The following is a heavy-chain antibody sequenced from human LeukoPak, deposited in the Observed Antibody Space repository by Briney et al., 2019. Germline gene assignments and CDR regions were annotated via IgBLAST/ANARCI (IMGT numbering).Heavy chain of an antibody. V-gene: IGHV3-66*04. CDR1: GFTVSSNY. D-gene: IGHD5-18*01. CDR2: IYSGGNT. Sequence: GGSLRLSCAASGFTVSSNYMNWVRQAPGKGLEWVSMIYSGGNTFYTDSVKGRFIISRDNSKNTLDLQMNSQRAEDTAVYYCARRGHGYGSPFDYWGQGTLVTVSS. J-gene: IGHJ4*02. CDR3: ARRGHGYGSPFDY.